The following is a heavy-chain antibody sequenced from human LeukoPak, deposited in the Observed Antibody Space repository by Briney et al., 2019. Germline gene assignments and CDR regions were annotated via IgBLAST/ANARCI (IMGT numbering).Heavy chain of an antibody. CDR1: GGSISSYY. J-gene: IGHJ4*02. D-gene: IGHD3-16*01. V-gene: IGHV4-59*08. CDR2: IYYSGST. Sequence: PSETRSLTCTVSGGSISSYYWSWIRQPPGKGLEWIGYIYYSGSTNYNQSLRSRVTISVDTSKNQFSLKLSSVTAADTAVYYCVRHRGGPFDYWGQGTLVTVSS. CDR3: VRHRGGPFDY.